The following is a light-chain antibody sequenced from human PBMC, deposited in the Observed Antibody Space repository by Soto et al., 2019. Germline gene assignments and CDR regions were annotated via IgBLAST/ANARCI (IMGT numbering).Light chain of an antibody. CDR1: QGISNY. Sequence: DIQMTQSPSSLSASVGDRVTITFRASQGISNYLAWYQQKPGKAPKLLIYDASSLESGVPSRFSGSGSGTEFTLTISSLQPDDFATYYCQQYNSYWTFGQGTKVDI. CDR3: QQYNSYWT. J-gene: IGKJ1*01. V-gene: IGKV1-16*01. CDR2: DAS.